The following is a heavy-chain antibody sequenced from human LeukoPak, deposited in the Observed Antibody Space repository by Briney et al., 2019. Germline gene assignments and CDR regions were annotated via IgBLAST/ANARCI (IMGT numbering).Heavy chain of an antibody. J-gene: IGHJ2*01. Sequence: GGSLRLSCAASGFTFDDYAMHWVRQAPGKGLEWVSGISWNSGSIGYADSVKGRFTISRDNAKNSLYLQMNSLRAEDTALYYCAKGAGYSSGWYPGSYIDLWGRGTLVTVSS. D-gene: IGHD6-19*01. CDR3: AKGAGYSSGWYPGSYIDL. V-gene: IGHV3-9*01. CDR1: GFTFDDYA. CDR2: ISWNSGSI.